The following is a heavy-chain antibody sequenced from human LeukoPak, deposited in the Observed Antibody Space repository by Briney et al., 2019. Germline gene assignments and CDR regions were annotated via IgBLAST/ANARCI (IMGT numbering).Heavy chain of an antibody. V-gene: IGHV4-30-4*01. Sequence: SETLSLTCTVSGGSISSGDYYWSWIRQPPGEGLEWIGYIYYSGSTYYNPSLKSRVTISVDTSKNQFSLKLSSVTAADTAVYYCARTYYYGSGSLNWFDPWGQGTLVTVSS. CDR1: GGSISSGDYY. D-gene: IGHD3-10*01. CDR2: IYYSGST. J-gene: IGHJ5*02. CDR3: ARTYYYGSGSLNWFDP.